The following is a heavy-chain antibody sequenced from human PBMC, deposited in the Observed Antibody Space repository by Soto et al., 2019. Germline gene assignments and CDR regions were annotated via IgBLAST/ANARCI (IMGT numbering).Heavy chain of an antibody. CDR2: ISGSGRYT. Sequence: LVESGGGLVKPGGSLRLSCAASGFSFSDHYMSWIRQAPGKGPEWVSYISGSGRYTNYADSVRGRFTISRDNAKKSVHLQMHTLSAEDTAVYYCARGAARFAGGDVWGQGTTVTVSS. CDR3: ARGAARFAGGDV. J-gene: IGHJ6*02. D-gene: IGHD2-15*01. V-gene: IGHV3-11*06. CDR1: GFSFSDHY.